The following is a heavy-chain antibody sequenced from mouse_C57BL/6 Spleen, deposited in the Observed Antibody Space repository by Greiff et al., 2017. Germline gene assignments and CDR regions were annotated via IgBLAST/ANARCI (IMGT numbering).Heavy chain of an antibody. V-gene: IGHV1-42*01. CDR3: ARRPTMIPWFAY. J-gene: IGHJ3*01. CDR1: GYSFTGYY. D-gene: IGHD2-4*01. CDR2: INPSTGGT. Sequence: VQLQQSGPELVKPGASVKISCKASGYSFTGYYMNWVKQSPEKSLEWIGEINPSTGGTTYNQKFKAKATLTVDKSSSTAYMQLKSLTSEDSAVYYCARRPTMIPWFAYWGQGTLVTVSA.